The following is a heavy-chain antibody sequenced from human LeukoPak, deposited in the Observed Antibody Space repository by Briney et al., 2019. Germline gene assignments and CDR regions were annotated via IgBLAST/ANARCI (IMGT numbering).Heavy chain of an antibody. J-gene: IGHJ4*02. D-gene: IGHD3-3*01. Sequence: SETLSLTCTVSGGSISSHYWSWIRQPPGKGLEWIGYIYYSGSTNYNPSPKSRVTISVDTSKNQFSLKLSSVTAADTAVYYCARGNLDFWSGYYLSYFDYWGQGTLVTVSS. CDR3: ARGNLDFWSGYYLSYFDY. CDR2: IYYSGST. V-gene: IGHV4-59*11. CDR1: GGSISSHY.